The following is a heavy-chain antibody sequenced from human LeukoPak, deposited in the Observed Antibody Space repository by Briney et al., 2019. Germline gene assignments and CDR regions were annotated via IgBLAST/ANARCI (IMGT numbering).Heavy chain of an antibody. Sequence: GESLKISCKGSGYSFISYWVGWVRQTPGKGLEWMGIIYPSDSDTKYSPSFQGQVTISAGKSISTAYLQWSSLKASDTAMFYCARYYNLDYMDVWGQGTTVTVSS. CDR2: IYPSDSDT. D-gene: IGHD5-24*01. V-gene: IGHV5-51*01. J-gene: IGHJ6*03. CDR1: GYSFISYW. CDR3: ARYYNLDYMDV.